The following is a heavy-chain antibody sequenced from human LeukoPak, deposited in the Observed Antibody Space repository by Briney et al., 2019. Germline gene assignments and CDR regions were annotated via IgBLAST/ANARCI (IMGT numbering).Heavy chain of an antibody. CDR2: ISSSGSTI. J-gene: IGHJ6*03. CDR3: AREAVFRGYSHGYAYYYYMDV. Sequence: PGGSLRLSCAASGFTFSDYYMSWIRQAPGKGLEWVSYISSSGSTIYYADSVKGRFTISRDNAKNSLYLQMNSLRAEDTAVYYCAREAVFRGYSHGYAYYYYMDVWGKGTTVTVSS. V-gene: IGHV3-11*04. D-gene: IGHD5-18*01. CDR1: GFTFSDYY.